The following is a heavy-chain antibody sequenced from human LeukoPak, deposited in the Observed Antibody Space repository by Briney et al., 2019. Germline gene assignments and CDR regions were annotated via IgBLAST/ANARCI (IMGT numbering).Heavy chain of an antibody. CDR2: IYYSGST. V-gene: IGHV4-59*08. CDR1: GGSISSYC. CDR3: ARQHSSGYYYFDY. D-gene: IGHD3-22*01. J-gene: IGHJ4*02. Sequence: SETLSLTCTVSGGSISSYCWSWIRQPPGKGLEWIGYIYYSGSTNYNPSLKSRVTISVDTSKNQFSLKLTSVTAADTAVYYCARQHSSGYYYFDYWGQGTLVTVSS.